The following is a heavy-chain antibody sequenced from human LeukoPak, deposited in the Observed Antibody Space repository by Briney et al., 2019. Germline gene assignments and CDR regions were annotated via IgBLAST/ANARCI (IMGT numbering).Heavy chain of an antibody. CDR2: IHSADSNT. J-gene: IGHJ4*02. D-gene: IGHD4-17*01. CDR3: AGARHGDYRWDY. V-gene: IGHV5-51*01. Sequence: GESLKISCKDSGYSFTNYWIGWVRQMPGKGLEWMGIIHSADSNTKYSPSFQGQVTISADKSISTAYLQWSGLKASDTAMCYCAGARHGDYRWDYWGQGTLVTVSS. CDR1: GYSFTNYW.